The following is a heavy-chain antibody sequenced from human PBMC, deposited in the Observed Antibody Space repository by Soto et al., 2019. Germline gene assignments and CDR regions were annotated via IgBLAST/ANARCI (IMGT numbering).Heavy chain of an antibody. Sequence: SETLSLTCTVSGGSISSYYWSWIQQPPGKGLEWIGYIYYSGSTNYNPSLKSRVTISVDTSKNQFSLKLSSVTAADTAVYYCAREVDSSGYYLGRGRKRRPSFFDYWGQGTLVTVSS. D-gene: IGHD3-22*01. CDR3: AREVDSSGYYLGRGRKRRPSFFDY. J-gene: IGHJ4*02. V-gene: IGHV4-59*01. CDR2: IYYSGST. CDR1: GGSISSYY.